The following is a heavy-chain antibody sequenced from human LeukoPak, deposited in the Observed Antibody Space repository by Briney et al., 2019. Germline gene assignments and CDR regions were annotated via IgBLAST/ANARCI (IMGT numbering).Heavy chain of an antibody. Sequence: GASVKVSCKASGYTFTSYGLSWVRQAPGQGLEWMGWISAYNGNTNYAQKLQGRVTMTTDTSTSTAYMELRSLRSDDTAVYYCARVLRELLSGSYYFDYWGQGTLVTVSS. CDR3: ARVLRELLSGSYYFDY. V-gene: IGHV1-18*01. CDR2: ISAYNGNT. D-gene: IGHD1-26*01. CDR1: GYTFTSYG. J-gene: IGHJ4*02.